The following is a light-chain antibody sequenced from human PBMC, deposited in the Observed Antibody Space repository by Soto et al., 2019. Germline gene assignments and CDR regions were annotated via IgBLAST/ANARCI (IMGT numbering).Light chain of an antibody. Sequence: SVLTQPASVSGSPGQSITISCTGSSSDVGNYKFVSWYQQYPGKAPKVMLYEVSKRPSGVSYRFSGSQSGNTASLTISRVQAEDEADYYCCSYAGSYSSYFFGTGTKVTVL. CDR2: EVS. J-gene: IGLJ1*01. CDR1: SSDVGNYKF. V-gene: IGLV2-23*02. CDR3: CSYAGSYSSYF.